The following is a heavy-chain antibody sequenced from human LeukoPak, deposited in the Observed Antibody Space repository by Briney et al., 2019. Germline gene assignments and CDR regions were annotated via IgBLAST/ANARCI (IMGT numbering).Heavy chain of an antibody. V-gene: IGHV4-4*07. CDR2: IYTSGST. J-gene: IGHJ4*02. Sequence: SETLSLTCTVSGGSISSYYWSWIRQPAGKGLVWIGRIYTSGSTNYNPSLKSRVTMSVDTSKNQFSLKLGSVTAADTAVYYCARVVYYDFWSGYLLYSWGQGTLVSVSS. D-gene: IGHD3-3*01. CDR1: GGSISSYY. CDR3: ARVVYYDFWSGYLLYS.